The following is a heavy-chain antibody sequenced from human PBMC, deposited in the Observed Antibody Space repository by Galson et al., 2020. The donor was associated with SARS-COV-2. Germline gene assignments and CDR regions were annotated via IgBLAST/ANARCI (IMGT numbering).Heavy chain of an antibody. CDR3: AGPDGQSYSYYAMDV. CDR1: GFTLSNYA. CDR2: MSYDGRNK. D-gene: IGHD4-17*01. V-gene: IGHV3-30*04. Sequence: GESLKISCAASGFTLSNYAMHWVRQAPGKGLEWVAVMSYDGRNKYYADSVKGRFTISRDNSENTLYLEMKSLRNEDTAVYYCAGPDGQSYSYYAMDVWGQGTTVTVSS. J-gene: IGHJ6*02.